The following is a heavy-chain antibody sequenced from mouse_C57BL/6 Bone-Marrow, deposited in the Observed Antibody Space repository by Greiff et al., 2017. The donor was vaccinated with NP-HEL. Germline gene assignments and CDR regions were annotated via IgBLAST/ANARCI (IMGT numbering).Heavy chain of an antibody. J-gene: IGHJ2*01. V-gene: IGHV3-6*01. CDR1: GYSITSGYY. CDR2: ISYDGSN. CDR3: ARGENYYSF. Sequence: VQLKESGPGLVKPSQSLSLTCSVTGYSITSGYYWNWIRQFPGNKLEWMGYISYDGSNNYNPSLKNRISITRDTSKNQFFLKLNSVTTEDTATYYCARGENYYSFWGQGTTLTVSS. D-gene: IGHD2-12*01.